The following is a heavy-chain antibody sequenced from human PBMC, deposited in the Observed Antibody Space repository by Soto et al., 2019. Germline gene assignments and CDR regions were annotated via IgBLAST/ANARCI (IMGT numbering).Heavy chain of an antibody. CDR2: ISGYNGNT. CDR1: GYSFTTYG. V-gene: IGHV1-18*01. CDR3: AREGPAPYYYYGMDV. J-gene: IGHJ6*02. Sequence: QVQLVQSRGEVKKPGASVKVSCKTSGYSFTTYGISWVRQAPGQGLEWMGWISGYNGNTNYARKLQGRVTMTTDTSTSTAYMDLRSLRSDDTAVYYCAREGPAPYYYYGMDVWGQGSTVTVSS.